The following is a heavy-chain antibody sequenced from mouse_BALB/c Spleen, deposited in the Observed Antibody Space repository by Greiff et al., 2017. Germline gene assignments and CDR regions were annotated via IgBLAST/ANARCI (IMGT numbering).Heavy chain of an antibody. CDR1: GDSITSGY. Sequence: VQLKESGPSLVKPSQTLSLTCSVTGDSITSGYWNWIRKFPGNKLEYMGYISYSGSTYYNPSLKSRISITRDTSKNQYYLQLNSVTTEDTATYYCARYKTTVPHWYFDVWGAGTTVTVSS. CDR3: ARYKTTVPHWYFDV. D-gene: IGHD1-1*01. J-gene: IGHJ1*01. CDR2: ISYSGST. V-gene: IGHV3-8*02.